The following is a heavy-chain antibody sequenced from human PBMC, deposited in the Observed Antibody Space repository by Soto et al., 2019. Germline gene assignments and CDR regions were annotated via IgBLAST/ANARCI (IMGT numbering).Heavy chain of an antibody. CDR1: GYSFTSYW. CDR3: ARSVWFGESASPVV. D-gene: IGHD3-10*01. CDR2: IDPSDSYT. V-gene: IGHV5-10-1*01. Sequence: PGESLKISCKGSGYSFTSYWISWERQMPGKGLEWMGRIDPSDSYTNYSPSFQGHVTISADKSISTAYRQWSSLKASDTAMYYCARSVWFGESASPVVWGQGTMVTVSS. J-gene: IGHJ3*01.